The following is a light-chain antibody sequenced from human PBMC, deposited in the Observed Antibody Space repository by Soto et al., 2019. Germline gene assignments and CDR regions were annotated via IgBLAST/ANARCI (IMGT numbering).Light chain of an antibody. Sequence: QSVLTQPASVSESPGQSITISCTGTSSDVGGYNYVSWYQQHPGKPPKLMIYDVSNRPSGVSNRFSGSKSGNTASLTISGLQAKDEADYYCTSYTGSSTVLFGGGTKVTVL. CDR3: TSYTGSSTVL. CDR2: DVS. CDR1: SSDVGGYNY. V-gene: IGLV2-14*01. J-gene: IGLJ2*01.